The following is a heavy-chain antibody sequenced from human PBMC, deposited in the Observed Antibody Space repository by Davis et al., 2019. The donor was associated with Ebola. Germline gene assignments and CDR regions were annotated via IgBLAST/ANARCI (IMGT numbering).Heavy chain of an antibody. Sequence: PGGSLRLSCAASGFTFSTYSMSWVRQAPGKALEWVSSISSDSDYIYYADSAKGRFTISRDNAKNSLYLQMNSLRAEDTAVYYCARVILWFGEPSGMDVWGKGTTVTVSS. CDR3: ARVILWFGEPSGMDV. J-gene: IGHJ6*04. V-gene: IGHV3-21*04. CDR2: ISSDSDYI. CDR1: GFTFSTYS. D-gene: IGHD3-10*01.